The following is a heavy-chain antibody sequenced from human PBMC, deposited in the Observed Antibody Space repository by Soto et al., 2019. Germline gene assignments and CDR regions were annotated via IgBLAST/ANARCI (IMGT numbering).Heavy chain of an antibody. Sequence: GGSLRLSCTASGFTFRAFAMAWVRQAPGKGLDWVSTINGGASSTYYADSVRDRFTISRDNSKNTLYLEMNSLRVEDTAVYFCAKEPEMPGRGLDYWGQGALVTVSS. V-gene: IGHV3-23*01. CDR1: GFTFRAFA. D-gene: IGHD2-2*01. CDR3: AKEPEMPGRGLDY. J-gene: IGHJ4*02. CDR2: INGGASST.